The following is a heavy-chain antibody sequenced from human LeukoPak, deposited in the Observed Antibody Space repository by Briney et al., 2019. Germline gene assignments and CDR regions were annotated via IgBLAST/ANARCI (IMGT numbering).Heavy chain of an antibody. V-gene: IGHV3-33*08. CDR3: AREDGSTMVYYFDY. CDR2: IWYDGSNQ. Sequence: GGSLRLSCAASGFSFSSYAMHWVRQAPGKGLEWVAVIWYDGSNQYYADSVKGRFTISRDNSRTTLYLQMNSLRAEDTAIYYCAREDGSTMVYYFDYWGQGTLVTVSS. D-gene: IGHD3-10*01. J-gene: IGHJ4*02. CDR1: GFSFSSYA.